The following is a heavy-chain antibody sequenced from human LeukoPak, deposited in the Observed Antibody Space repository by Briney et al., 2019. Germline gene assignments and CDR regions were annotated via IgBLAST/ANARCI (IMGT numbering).Heavy chain of an antibody. D-gene: IGHD1-26*01. Sequence: SGTLSLTCTVSGGSISSYYWSWIRQPPGKGLEWIGYIYYSGSGNYNPSLKSRVTISVDTSKNQFSLKLSSVTAADTAVYYCARRHRWEYFDYWGQGTLVAVCS. J-gene: IGHJ4*02. CDR3: ARRHRWEYFDY. CDR1: GGSISSYY. V-gene: IGHV4-59*08. CDR2: IYYSGSG.